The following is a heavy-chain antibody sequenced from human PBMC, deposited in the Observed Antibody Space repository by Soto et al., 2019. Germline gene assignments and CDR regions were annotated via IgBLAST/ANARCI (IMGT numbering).Heavy chain of an antibody. D-gene: IGHD3-22*01. Sequence: SETLSLTCAVYGGSFSGYYWSWIRQPPGKGLEWIGEINHSGSTNYNPSLKSRVTISVDTSKNQFSLKLSSVTAADTAVYYCARGRGRAYYYDSSGGWEYYFDYWGQGTLVTVSS. CDR1: GGSFSGYY. V-gene: IGHV4-34*01. J-gene: IGHJ4*02. CDR3: ARGRGRAYYYDSSGGWEYYFDY. CDR2: INHSGST.